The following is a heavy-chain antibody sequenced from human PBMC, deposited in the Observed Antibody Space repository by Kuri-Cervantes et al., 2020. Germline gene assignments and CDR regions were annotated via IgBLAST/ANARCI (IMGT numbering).Heavy chain of an antibody. CDR3: ARVAVTTDFDY. CDR2: INSDGSST. V-gene: IGHV3-74*01. Sequence: GGSLRLSCAASGFTFSSYWMHWVRQAPGKGLVWVSRINSDGSSTSYADSVKGRFTISRDNAKNTLYLQMNSLRAEDTAVYYCARVAVTTDFDYWGQGTPVTVSS. D-gene: IGHD4-17*01. J-gene: IGHJ4*02. CDR1: GFTFSSYW.